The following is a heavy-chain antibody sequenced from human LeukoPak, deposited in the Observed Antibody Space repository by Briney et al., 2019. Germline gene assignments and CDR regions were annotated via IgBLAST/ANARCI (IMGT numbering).Heavy chain of an antibody. CDR1: RFTFSSYA. V-gene: IGHV3-23*01. J-gene: IGHJ4*02. D-gene: IGHD1-26*01. CDR2: ISGSGGST. Sequence: PGGSLRLSCAASRFTFSSYAMSWVRQAPGKGLEWVSAISGSGGSTYYADSVKGRFTISRDNSKNTLYLQMNSLRAEDTAVYYCAKADEWEPWFFDYWGQGTLVTVSS. CDR3: AKADEWEPWFFDY.